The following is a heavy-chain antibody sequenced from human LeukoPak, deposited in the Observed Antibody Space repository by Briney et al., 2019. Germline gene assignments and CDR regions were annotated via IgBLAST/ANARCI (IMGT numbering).Heavy chain of an antibody. V-gene: IGHV3-11*01. Sequence: PGGSLRLSCAASGFTFSDYYKSWVRQAPGKGLEWVSYISGSGSSIYQADSVKGRFTISRDNAKNSLYLQMNSLRAEDTAVYYCARGKISYDTSGYPIFHYWGQGTLVTVSS. D-gene: IGHD3-22*01. CDR2: ISGSGSSI. CDR3: ARGKISYDTSGYPIFHY. CDR1: GFTFSDYY. J-gene: IGHJ4*02.